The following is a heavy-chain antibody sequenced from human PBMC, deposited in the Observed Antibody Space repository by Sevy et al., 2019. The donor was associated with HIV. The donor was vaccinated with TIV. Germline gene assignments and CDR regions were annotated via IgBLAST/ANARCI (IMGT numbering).Heavy chain of an antibody. D-gene: IGHD3-3*01. V-gene: IGHV1-2*02. Sequence: ASVKVSCKTSAYTFTGFHIHWVRQAPGQGLEWMGWINPNSGGTNYEQKFLGRVTMTTDTSITTAYMELRRLRSDDTTVYYCARGENFWSGYFGLDPWGQGTLVTVSS. CDR1: AYTFTGFH. CDR3: ARGENFWSGYFGLDP. J-gene: IGHJ5*02. CDR2: INPNSGGT.